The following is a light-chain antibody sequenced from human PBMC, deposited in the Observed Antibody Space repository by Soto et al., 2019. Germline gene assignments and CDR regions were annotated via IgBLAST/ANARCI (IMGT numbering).Light chain of an antibody. CDR1: SSDIGAYNY. Sequence: QSVLTQPASVSGSPGQSITISCTGTSSDIGAYNYVSWYQQYPGKAPKLMIYGVTNRPSGVSNRFSGSKTGNTASLTISGLQAEDEADYYCFSPISGDSHAFRTGTKV. CDR2: GVT. V-gene: IGLV2-14*01. CDR3: FSPISGDSHA. J-gene: IGLJ1*01.